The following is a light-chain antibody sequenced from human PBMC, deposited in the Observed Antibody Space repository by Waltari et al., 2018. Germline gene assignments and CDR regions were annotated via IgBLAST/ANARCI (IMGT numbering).Light chain of an antibody. CDR1: QSISTL. Sequence: DIQMTQSPSTLSASVGDRVTITCRASQSISTLLAWFQQKPGNPPKLLIYKTFNLERGVPSRFSGSGSGTEFTLTITILQPDDFATYYCQQYSSSSMFSFGQGTKLEIK. V-gene: IGKV1-5*03. CDR3: QQYSSSSMFS. J-gene: IGKJ2*03. CDR2: KTF.